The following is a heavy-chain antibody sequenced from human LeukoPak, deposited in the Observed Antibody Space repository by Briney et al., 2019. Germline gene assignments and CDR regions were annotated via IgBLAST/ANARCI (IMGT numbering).Heavy chain of an antibody. J-gene: IGHJ4*02. D-gene: IGHD5-18*01. V-gene: IGHV3-11*01. CDR3: EREGEYSYVIDY. Sequence: GGSLRLSCAASGFTFSDYYMSWIRQAPGKGLEWVSYISSSGSTICYADSVRGRFTISRDNTKNSLYLQMNSLRAEDTAVYYCEREGEYSYVIDYWGKETLVPVS. CDR1: GFTFSDYY. CDR2: ISSSGSTI.